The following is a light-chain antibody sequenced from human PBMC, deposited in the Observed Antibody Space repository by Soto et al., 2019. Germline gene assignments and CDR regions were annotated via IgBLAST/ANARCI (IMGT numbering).Light chain of an antibody. CDR3: QQRLFWPPWT. V-gene: IGKV3-11*01. J-gene: IGKJ1*01. CDR2: DVS. Sequence: EIVLTQSPATLSLSPGERATLSCRASQSVNNYLAWYQQKPGQAPRLLIYDVSNRATGIPARFSGSGSGTDFTLTISSLEPEDFAVYYRQQRLFWPPWTFGQGTKVDIK. CDR1: QSVNNY.